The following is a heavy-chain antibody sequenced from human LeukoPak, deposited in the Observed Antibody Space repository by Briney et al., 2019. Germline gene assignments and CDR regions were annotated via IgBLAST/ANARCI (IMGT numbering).Heavy chain of an antibody. D-gene: IGHD2/OR15-2a*01. CDR1: GFTFTDRW. Sequence: QSGGSLRLSCVTSGFTFTDRWMHWVRHAPGKGLVWVSRISNDGRLASYADSVKGRITIARDNAQNTLYLHMDSLRDEDTAVYYCARDFHSIDLWGQGTVVTVSS. CDR3: ARDFHSIDL. J-gene: IGHJ4*02. CDR2: ISNDGRLA. V-gene: IGHV3-74*01.